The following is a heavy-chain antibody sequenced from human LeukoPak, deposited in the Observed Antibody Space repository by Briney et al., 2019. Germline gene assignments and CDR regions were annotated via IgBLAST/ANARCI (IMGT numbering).Heavy chain of an antibody. J-gene: IGHJ4*02. CDR3: AKSNGYGLVDI. CDR2: ISHRGRT. V-gene: IGHV4-34*01. Sequence: ETLSLTCAVYGGSLSDYYWSWIRQSPGKGLEWIGEISHRGRTYYNLSLKSRVTISIDTSRNQFSLKLNSVTAADTAVYYCAKSNGYGLVDIWGQGTLVTASS. D-gene: IGHD3-10*01. CDR1: GGSLSDYY.